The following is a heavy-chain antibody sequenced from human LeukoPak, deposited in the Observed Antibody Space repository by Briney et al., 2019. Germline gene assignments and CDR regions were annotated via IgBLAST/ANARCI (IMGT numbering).Heavy chain of an antibody. Sequence: SETLSLTCAVYGGSFSGYYWSWIRQPAGKGLEWIGRIYTSGSTNYNPSLKSRVTMSVDTSKNQFSLKLSSVTAADTAVYYCAREAPYDSSGYYLVGYYYYYMDVWGKGTTVTISS. J-gene: IGHJ6*03. V-gene: IGHV4-4*07. D-gene: IGHD3-22*01. CDR2: IYTSGST. CDR1: GGSFSGYY. CDR3: AREAPYDSSGYYLVGYYYYYMDV.